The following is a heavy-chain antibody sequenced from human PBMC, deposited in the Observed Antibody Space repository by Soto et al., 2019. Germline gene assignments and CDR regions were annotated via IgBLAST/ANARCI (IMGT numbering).Heavy chain of an antibody. D-gene: IGHD1-26*01. CDR3: ARGPESGDF. CDR2: ISYDGSEK. V-gene: IGHV3-30*04. CDR1: GFTFSTFS. J-gene: IGHJ4*02. Sequence: QVLLVESGGGVVQPGRSLRLSCATSGFTFSTFSMHWVRQAPGKGLEWVAHISYDGSEKDYADAVKGRFTISRDNSDNTLFLQMNSLTSEDPGVYYCARGPESGDFWGQGTLVTVPS.